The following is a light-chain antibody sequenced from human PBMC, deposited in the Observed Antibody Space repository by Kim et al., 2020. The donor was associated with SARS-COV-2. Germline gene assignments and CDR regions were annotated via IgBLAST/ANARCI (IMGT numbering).Light chain of an antibody. CDR3: LQDYGYPRS. J-gene: IGKJ2*03. CDR2: AAS. V-gene: IGKV1-6*01. Sequence: SSSVGDRVTITCRTSQCIRNDLGWYQQKPGKAPKVLIYAASRLQSGVPSRFSGSGSGTDFTLTISSLQPEDFATYYCLQDYGYPRSFGQGTKLEI. CDR1: QCIRND.